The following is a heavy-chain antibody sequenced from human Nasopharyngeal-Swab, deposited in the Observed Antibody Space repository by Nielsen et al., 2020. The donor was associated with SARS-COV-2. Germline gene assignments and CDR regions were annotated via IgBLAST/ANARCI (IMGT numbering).Heavy chain of an antibody. D-gene: IGHD6-19*01. CDR1: GFSFSSSA. J-gene: IGHJ4*02. CDR3: AKDGGGWYTSGWYYFDY. V-gene: IGHV3-23*01. Sequence: GESLKISCASSGFSFSSSAISLVRQPPGKVLEWVSSFSVSSVKTYYADYVKGRFTISSDTSKNTLYLQMNSLRADDTDVYYRAKDGGGWYTSGWYYFDYWGQGTLGTVSS. CDR2: FSVSSVKT.